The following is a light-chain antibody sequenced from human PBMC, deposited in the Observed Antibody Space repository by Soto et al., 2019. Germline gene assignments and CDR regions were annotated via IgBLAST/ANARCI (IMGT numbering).Light chain of an antibody. Sequence: SYELTQPPSVSVAQGQTARITCGGNNIEIKSVHWYQQKPGQAPVLVVYDDGDRTTGIPERFSGSKSGNTATLTTSRVEAGDEADYYCQVWDTTNPVIFGGGTNLTVL. CDR1: NIEIKS. CDR3: QVWDTTNPVI. CDR2: DDG. V-gene: IGLV3-21*02. J-gene: IGLJ2*01.